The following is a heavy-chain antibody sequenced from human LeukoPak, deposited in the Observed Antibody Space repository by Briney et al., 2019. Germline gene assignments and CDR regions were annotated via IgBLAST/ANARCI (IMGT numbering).Heavy chain of an antibody. Sequence: GGSLRLSCAASGFTFDDYAMHWVRQAPGKGLEWVSGISWKSGSIGYADSVKGRFTISRDNAKNSLYLQMNSLRAEDTALYYCAKAPRYYYMDVWGKGTTVTVSS. CDR1: GFTFDDYA. CDR2: ISWKSGSI. V-gene: IGHV3-9*01. J-gene: IGHJ6*03. CDR3: AKAPRYYYMDV.